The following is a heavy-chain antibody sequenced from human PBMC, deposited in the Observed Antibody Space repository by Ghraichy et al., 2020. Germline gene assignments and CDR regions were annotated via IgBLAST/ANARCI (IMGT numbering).Heavy chain of an antibody. J-gene: IGHJ6*02. CDR2: ISGSGGST. Sequence: LSLTCAASGFTFSSYAMSWVRQAPGKGLEWVSAISGSGGSTYYADSVKGRFTISRDNSKNTLYLQMNSLRAEDTAVYYCAKGLTCSGGSCYSGGWYYYYGMDVWGQGTTVTVSS. CDR3: AKGLTCSGGSCYSGGWYYYYGMDV. CDR1: GFTFSSYA. V-gene: IGHV3-23*01. D-gene: IGHD2-15*01.